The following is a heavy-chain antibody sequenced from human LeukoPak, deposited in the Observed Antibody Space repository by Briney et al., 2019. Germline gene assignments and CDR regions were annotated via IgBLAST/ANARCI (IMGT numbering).Heavy chain of an antibody. CDR2: ISYSGST. CDR1: GGSISSYY. V-gene: IGHV4-59*01. D-gene: IGHD5-18*01. Sequence: SETLSLTCTVSGGSISSYYWSWIRQPPGKGLEWIGYISYSGSTNYNPSLKSRLTISVDTSKNQFSLKLTSVTAADTAVYYCARGRHTRGDSYGLDYWGQGTLVTVSS. CDR3: ARGRHTRGDSYGLDY. J-gene: IGHJ4*02.